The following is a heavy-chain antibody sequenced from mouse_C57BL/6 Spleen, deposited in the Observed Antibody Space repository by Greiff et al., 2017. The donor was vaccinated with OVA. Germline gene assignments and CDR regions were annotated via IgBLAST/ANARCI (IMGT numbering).Heavy chain of an antibody. J-gene: IGHJ3*01. CDR3: ARAVTGTGFAY. V-gene: IGHV1-85*01. CDR2: IYPRDGST. D-gene: IGHD4-1*01. Sequence: VKLVESGPELVKPGASVKLSCKASGYTFTSYDINWVKQRPGQGLEWIGWIYPRDGSTKYNEKFKGKATLTVDTSSSTAYMELHSLTSEDSAVYFCARAVTGTGFAYWGQGTLVTVSA. CDR1: GYTFTSYD.